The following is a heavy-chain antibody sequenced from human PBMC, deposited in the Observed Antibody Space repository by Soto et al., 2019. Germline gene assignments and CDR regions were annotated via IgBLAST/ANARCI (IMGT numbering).Heavy chain of an antibody. CDR3: ARRIPDGKFGS. CDR2: INPKSGHT. J-gene: IGHJ5*01. D-gene: IGHD1-1*01. CDR1: GYSFSDYS. V-gene: IGHV1-8*01. Sequence: ASVKVSCKASGYSFSDYSINWVRQAPGQGLEWMGWINPKSGHTAHAQKIQGRVTLTRDTSINTVYMELSSLTSGDTAVYFCARRIPDGKFGSSGQ.